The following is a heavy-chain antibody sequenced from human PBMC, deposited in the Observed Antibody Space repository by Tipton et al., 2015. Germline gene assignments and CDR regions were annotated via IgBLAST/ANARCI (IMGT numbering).Heavy chain of an antibody. CDR3: GRGVDY. CDR1: GFTFDDYA. CDR2: INWTGGMT. Sequence: SLRLSCVASGFTFDDYAMHWVRQAPGKGLEWVAGINWTGGMTAHADSVGGRFTISRDNTRNSLYLQMNSLRAEDTAVYYCGRGVDYWGQGTLVIVSS. V-gene: IGHV3-9*01. J-gene: IGHJ4*02.